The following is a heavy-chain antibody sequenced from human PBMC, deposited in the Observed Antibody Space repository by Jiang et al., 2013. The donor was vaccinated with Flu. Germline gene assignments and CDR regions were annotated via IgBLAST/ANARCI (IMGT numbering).Heavy chain of an antibody. CDR2: IIPILGIA. J-gene: IGHJ4*02. CDR3: ARAYGSDGHIMVRGIAFDY. V-gene: IGHV1-69*04. D-gene: IGHD3-10*01. Sequence: GAEVKKPGSSVKVSCKASGGTFSSYAISWVRQAPGQGLEWMGRIIPILGIANYAQKFQGRVTITADKSTSTAYMELSSLRSEDTAVYYCARAYGSDGHIMVRGIAFDYWGQGTLVTVSS. CDR1: GGTFSSYA.